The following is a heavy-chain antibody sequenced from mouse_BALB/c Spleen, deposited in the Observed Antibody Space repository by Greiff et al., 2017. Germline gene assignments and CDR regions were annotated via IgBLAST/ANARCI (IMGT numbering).Heavy chain of an antibody. J-gene: IGHJ4*01. CDR1: GFTFSSYG. D-gene: IGHD4-1*01. Sequence: EVQVVESGGGLVQPGGSLKLSCAASGFTFSSYGMSWVRQTPDKRLELVATINSNGGSTYYPDSVKGRFTISRDNAKNTLYLQMSSLKSEDTAMYYCARDEGLGAMDYWGQGTSVTVSS. V-gene: IGHV5-6-3*01. CDR2: INSNGGST. CDR3: ARDEGLGAMDY.